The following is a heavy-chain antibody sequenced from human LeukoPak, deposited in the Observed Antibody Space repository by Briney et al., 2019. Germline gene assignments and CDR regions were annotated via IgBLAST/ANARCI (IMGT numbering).Heavy chain of an antibody. CDR1: GGSISSYY. D-gene: IGHD3-16*01. V-gene: IGHV4-59*08. CDR2: IYYSGST. CDR3: ARQHDYVWGADV. Sequence: PSETLSLTCTVSGGSISSYYWSWIRQPPGKGLEWIGYIYYSGSTNYNPSLKSRVTISVDTSKNQFSLKLSSVTAADTAVYYCARQHDYVWGADVWGKGTTVTVSS. J-gene: IGHJ6*04.